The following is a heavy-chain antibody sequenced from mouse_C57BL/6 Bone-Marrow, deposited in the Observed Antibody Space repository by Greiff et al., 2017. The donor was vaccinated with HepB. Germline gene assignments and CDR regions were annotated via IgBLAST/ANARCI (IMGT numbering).Heavy chain of an antibody. J-gene: IGHJ1*03. D-gene: IGHD2-3*01. CDR2: ISSGSSTI. Sequence: EVKLVESGGGLVKPGGSLKLSCAASGFTFSDYGMHWVRQAPEKGLEWVAYISSGSSTIYYADTVKGRFTISRDNAKNTLFLQMTSLRSEDTAMYYCAREWLLWYFDVWGTGTTVTVSS. CDR3: AREWLLWYFDV. V-gene: IGHV5-17*01. CDR1: GFTFSDYG.